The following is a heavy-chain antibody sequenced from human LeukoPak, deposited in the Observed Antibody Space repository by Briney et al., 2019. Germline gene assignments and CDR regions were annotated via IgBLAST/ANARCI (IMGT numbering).Heavy chain of an antibody. CDR1: GGSISSSSYY. D-gene: IGHD1-26*01. CDR2: IYYSGST. J-gene: IGHJ4*02. Sequence: SETLSLTCTVSGGSISSSSYYWGWIRQPPGKGLEWIGSIYYSGSTYYNPSLKSRVTISVDTSKNQFSPKLSSVTAADTAVYYCARHGSGSYYRYYFDYWGQGTLVTVSS. V-gene: IGHV4-39*01. CDR3: ARHGSGSYYRYYFDY.